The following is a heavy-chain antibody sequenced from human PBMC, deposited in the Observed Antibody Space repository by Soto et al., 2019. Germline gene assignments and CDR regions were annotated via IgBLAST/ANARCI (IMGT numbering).Heavy chain of an antibody. CDR1: GYSFTGYY. J-gene: IGHJ6*02. CDR3: AREGMYHYETSDYYPSTYGLDV. D-gene: IGHD3-22*01. CDR2: IFPNSGGT. Sequence: QVQLLQSGAEVMKPGASVKVSCKASGYSFTGYYIHWVRQAPGQGLEWMGWIFPNSGGTRFAQKVQGRVTMTRDTSISTVYMELRTLRSDDTAVYYCAREGMYHYETSDYYPSTYGLDVWGQGTAVTVSS. V-gene: IGHV1-2*02.